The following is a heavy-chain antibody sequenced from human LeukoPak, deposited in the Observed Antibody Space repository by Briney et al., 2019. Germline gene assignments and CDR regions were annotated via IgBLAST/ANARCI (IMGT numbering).Heavy chain of an antibody. Sequence: ETLSLTCTVSGGSISSYYWSWIRQPPGKGLEWMGIIYPGDSDTRYSPSFQGQVTISADKSISTAYLQWSSLKASDTAMYYCARRGPIAAAGTGWFDPWGQGTLVTVSS. CDR2: IYPGDSDT. D-gene: IGHD6-13*01. CDR3: ARRGPIAAAGTGWFDP. V-gene: IGHV5-51*01. J-gene: IGHJ5*02. CDR1: GGSISSYY.